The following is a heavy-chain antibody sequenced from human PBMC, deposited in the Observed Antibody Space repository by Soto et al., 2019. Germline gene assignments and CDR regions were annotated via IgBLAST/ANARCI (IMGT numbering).Heavy chain of an antibody. CDR2: IYYSGST. D-gene: IGHD6-13*01. J-gene: IGHJ5*02. V-gene: IGHV4-39*01. CDR3: ARHGMIAAAGTVWFDP. CDR1: GGSISSSSYY. Sequence: SETLSLTCTVSGGSISSSSYYWGWIRQPPGKGLEWIGSIYYSGSTYYNPSLKSRVTISVDTSKNQFSLKLSSVTAADTAVYYCARHGMIAAAGTVWFDPWGQGTLVTVSS.